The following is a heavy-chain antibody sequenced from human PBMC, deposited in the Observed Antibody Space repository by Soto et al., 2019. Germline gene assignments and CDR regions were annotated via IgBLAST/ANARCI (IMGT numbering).Heavy chain of an antibody. V-gene: IGHV1-8*01. CDR3: TRGQGNH. J-gene: IGHJ4*02. CDR1: GYTFTSYD. Sequence: QVQLVQSGAEVKKPGASVRVSCKASGYTFTSYDIYWVRQATGQGLEWMGWMNPFSGNAVYTQKFQDRVTMTRDTSINPAYMEMSGLRSEDTAVYYCTRGQGNHWGQGALVTVSS. CDR2: MNPFSGNA.